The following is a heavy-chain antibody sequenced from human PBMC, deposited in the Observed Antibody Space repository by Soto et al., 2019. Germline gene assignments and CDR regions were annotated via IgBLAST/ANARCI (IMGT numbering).Heavy chain of an antibody. D-gene: IGHD2-2*02. Sequence: GGSLRLSCAASGFTFSSYAMSWVRQAPGKGLEWVSAISGSGGSTYYADSVKGRFTISRDNSKNSLYLQMNSLRAEDTAVYYCAREMGYCSSTSCYIGDYGMDVWGQGTTVTVSS. CDR1: GFTFSSYA. CDR3: AREMGYCSSTSCYIGDYGMDV. J-gene: IGHJ6*02. CDR2: ISGSGGST. V-gene: IGHV3-23*01.